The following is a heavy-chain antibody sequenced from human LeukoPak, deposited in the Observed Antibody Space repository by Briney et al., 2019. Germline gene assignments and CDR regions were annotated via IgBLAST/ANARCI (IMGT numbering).Heavy chain of an antibody. Sequence: SETLSLTCTVSGGSISSYYWSWIRQPPGKGLEWIGYIYYSGSTNYNPSLKSRVTISVDTSKNQFTLKLSSVTAADTAVYYCARLTWDTTMVRYYFDFWGQGTLVTVSS. D-gene: IGHD5-18*01. CDR1: GGSISSYY. CDR2: IYYSGST. J-gene: IGHJ4*02. CDR3: ARLTWDTTMVRYYFDF. V-gene: IGHV4-59*01.